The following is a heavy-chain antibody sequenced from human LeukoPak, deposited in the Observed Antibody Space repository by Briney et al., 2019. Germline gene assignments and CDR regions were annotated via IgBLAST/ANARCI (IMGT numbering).Heavy chain of an antibody. CDR1: GFTFSTYE. D-gene: IGHD2/OR15-2a*01. J-gene: IGHJ6*03. CDR2: IKQDGSEK. V-gene: IGHV3-7*01. Sequence: PGGSLRLSCAASGFTFSTYEMSWVRQAPGKGLEWVAYIKQDGSEKYYVDSVKGRFTISRDNAKNSLYLQVNSLRAEDTAVYYCARSGNNYYYYTDVWGKGTTVTVSS. CDR3: ARSGNNYYYYTDV.